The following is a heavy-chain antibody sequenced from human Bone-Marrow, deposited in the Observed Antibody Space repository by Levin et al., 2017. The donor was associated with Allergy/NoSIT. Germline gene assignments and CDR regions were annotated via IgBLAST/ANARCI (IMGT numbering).Heavy chain of an antibody. D-gene: IGHD3-22*01. J-gene: IGHJ3*01. CDR1: GYIFTDYY. CDR3: AILTHYYDSSGPHSFNV. Sequence: GGSLRLSCEASGYIFTDYYIHWVRQAPGQGLEWMGWVNPKTGGTHYIQKFEGRVTMTRDASLSTAYMELSRLTSDDTAVYFCAILTHYYDSSGPHSFNVWGQGTMVTVTS. V-gene: IGHV1-2*02. CDR2: VNPKTGGT.